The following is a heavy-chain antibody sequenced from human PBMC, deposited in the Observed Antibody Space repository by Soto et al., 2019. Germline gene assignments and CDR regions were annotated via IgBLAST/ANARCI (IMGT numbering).Heavy chain of an antibody. J-gene: IGHJ6*02. Sequence: QVQLVESGGGVVQPGRSLRLSCAASGFTFSSYGMHWVRQAPGKGLEWVAVISYDGSNKYYADSVKGRFTISRDKSKNTLYLPMNSLRAEDTAVYYCAKDPSWQGGGYYYYGMDVWGQGTTVTVSS. CDR3: AKDPSWQGGGYYYYGMDV. D-gene: IGHD1-26*01. V-gene: IGHV3-30*18. CDR1: GFTFSSYG. CDR2: ISYDGSNK.